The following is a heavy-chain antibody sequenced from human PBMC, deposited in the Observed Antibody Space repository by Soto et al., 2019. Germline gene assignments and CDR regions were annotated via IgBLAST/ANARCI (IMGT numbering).Heavy chain of an antibody. D-gene: IGHD2-2*03. Sequence: SETLSLTCTVSGGSISSYYWSWIRQPPGKGLEWIGYIYYSGSTNYNPSLKSRVTISVDTSKNQFSLKLSSVTAADTAVYFCMREGNLRRWIQPLDSWGQGNLVTVSS. CDR2: IYYSGST. J-gene: IGHJ4*02. V-gene: IGHV4-59*12. CDR3: MREGNLRRWIQPLDS. CDR1: GGSISSYY.